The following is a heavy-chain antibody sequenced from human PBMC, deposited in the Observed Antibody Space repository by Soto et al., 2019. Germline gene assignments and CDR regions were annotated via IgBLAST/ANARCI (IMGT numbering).Heavy chain of an antibody. CDR2: ISSSGSTI. CDR1: GFTFSDYY. V-gene: IGHV3-11*01. J-gene: IGHJ4*02. D-gene: IGHD2-2*01. CDR3: ARDRHVLLIGYCSSTSCPIDY. Sequence: QVQLVESGGGLVKPGGSLRLSCAASGFTFSDYYMSWIRQAPGKGLEWVSYISSSGSTIYYADSVKGRFTISRDNAKNSLYLQMNSLRAEDTAVYYCARDRHVLLIGYCSSTSCPIDYWGQGTLVTVSS.